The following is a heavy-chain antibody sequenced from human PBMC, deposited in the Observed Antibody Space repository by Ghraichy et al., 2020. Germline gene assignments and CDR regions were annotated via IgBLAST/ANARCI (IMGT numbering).Heavy chain of an antibody. CDR3: ANYCSSTSCYSRLST. CDR1: GGSISSSSYY. D-gene: IGHD2-2*01. J-gene: IGHJ5*02. Sequence: SQTLSLTCTVSGGSISSSSYYWGWIRQPPGKGLEWIGSIYYSGSTYYNPSLKSRVTISVDTSKNQFSLKLSSVTAADMAVYYCANYCSSTSCYSRLSTWGQGTLVTVSS. V-gene: IGHV4-39*07. CDR2: IYYSGST.